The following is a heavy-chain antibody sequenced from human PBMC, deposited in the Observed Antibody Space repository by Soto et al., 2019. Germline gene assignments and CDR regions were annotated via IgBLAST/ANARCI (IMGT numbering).Heavy chain of an antibody. Sequence: SETLSLTTPFSGGTVSSGIYYLSRIRQPPGKGLEWIGYIYYSGSTNYNPSLKSRVTISVDTSKNQFSLKLSSVTAADTAVYYCARPVTTLGEDEWGQRTLVTVSS. V-gene: IGHV4-61*01. CDR3: ARPVTTLGEDE. D-gene: IGHD4-17*01. CDR1: GGTVSSGIYY. J-gene: IGHJ4*02. CDR2: IYYSGST.